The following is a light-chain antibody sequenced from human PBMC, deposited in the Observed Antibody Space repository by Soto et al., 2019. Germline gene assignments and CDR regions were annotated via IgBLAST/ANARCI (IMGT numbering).Light chain of an antibody. CDR2: GAS. V-gene: IGKV3-20*01. CDR3: LQDYKRNL. CDR1: QSVRNNY. J-gene: IGKJ4*01. Sequence: LTHSAGTLSLSPGKRATLSCRASQSVRNNYLAWYQQKPGQAPRLLIYGASSRATGIPDRFSGSGSGTEFTLTISCLQSEDFRVRSALQDYKRNLFG.